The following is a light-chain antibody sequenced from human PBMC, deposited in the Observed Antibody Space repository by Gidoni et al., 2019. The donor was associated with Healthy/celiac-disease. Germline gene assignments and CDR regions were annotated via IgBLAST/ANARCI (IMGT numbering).Light chain of an antibody. J-gene: IGKJ2*01. Sequence: DIQMTQSPSSLSASVGDRVTITCRASQSISSYLNWYQQKPGKAPKLLIYAASSLQSGVPSRFSGSGSGTDFTLTISSLQPEDFATDYCQQSYSTPHFAQGTKLEIK. V-gene: IGKV1-39*01. CDR2: AAS. CDR3: QQSYSTPH. CDR1: QSISSY.